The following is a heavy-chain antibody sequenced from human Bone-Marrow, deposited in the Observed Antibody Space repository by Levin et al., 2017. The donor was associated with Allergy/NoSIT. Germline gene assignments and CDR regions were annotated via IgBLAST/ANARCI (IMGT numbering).Heavy chain of an antibody. V-gene: IGHV2-5*02. CDR1: GFSFTTSGVC. J-gene: IGHJ4*02. D-gene: IGHD6-19*01. CDR3: AQKVAGTLDY. Sequence: SGPTLVKPTETLTLTCTFSGFSFTTSGVCVGWIRQPPGGALEWLALICWDDDKRYCPSLRNRLTITKDNSKKQVVLTMTNMHPVDAGTYYCAQKVAGTLDYWGQGALVAVSS. CDR2: ICWDDDK.